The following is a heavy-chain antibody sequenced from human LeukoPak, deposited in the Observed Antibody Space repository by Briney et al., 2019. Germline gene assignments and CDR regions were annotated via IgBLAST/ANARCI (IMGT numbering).Heavy chain of an antibody. J-gene: IGHJ4*02. CDR2: IIPIFGTA. V-gene: IGHV1-69*13. CDR3: ARVGSIAAAGPDSDY. D-gene: IGHD6-13*01. Sequence: SVKVSCKASGGTLSSYAISWVRQAPGQGLEWMGGIIPIFGTANYAQKFQGRVTITADESTSTAYMELSSLRSEDTAVYYCARVGSIAAAGPDSDYWGQGTLVTVSS. CDR1: GGTLSSYA.